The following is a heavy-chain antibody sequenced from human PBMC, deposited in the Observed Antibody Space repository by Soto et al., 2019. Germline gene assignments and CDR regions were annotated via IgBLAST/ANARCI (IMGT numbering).Heavy chain of an antibody. J-gene: IGHJ3*02. V-gene: IGHV3-23*01. CDR3: AKGDDAWSNCDFDI. CDR2: ISGSGGSA. D-gene: IGHD2-21*01. Sequence: EKGLEWVSAISGSGGSAYYADSVKGRFTISRDTSKNTLYVQMNSLRSEDTAIYFCAKGDDAWSNCDFDIWGQGTLVTVSS.